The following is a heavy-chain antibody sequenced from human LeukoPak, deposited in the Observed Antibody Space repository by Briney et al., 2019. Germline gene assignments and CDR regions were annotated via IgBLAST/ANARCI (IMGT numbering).Heavy chain of an antibody. J-gene: IGHJ1*01. D-gene: IGHD3-22*01. CDR3: ARFYDSSGYPAEYFQH. Sequence: GASVKVSCKASGYTFTGYYMHWVRQAPGRGLEWMGWINPNSGGTNYAQRFQGRVTMTRDTSISTAYMELSRLRSDDTAVYYCARFYDSSGYPAEYFQHWGQGTLVTVSS. CDR1: GYTFTGYY. CDR2: INPNSGGT. V-gene: IGHV1-2*02.